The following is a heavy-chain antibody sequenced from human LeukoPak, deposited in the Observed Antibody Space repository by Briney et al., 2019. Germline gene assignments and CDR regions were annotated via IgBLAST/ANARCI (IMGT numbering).Heavy chain of an antibody. CDR2: ISTDGRTT. D-gene: IGHD6-6*01. CDR1: GFTFSSYW. Sequence: GGSLRLSCAASGFTFSSYWMHWVRQAPGKGLAWVSRISTDGRTTSYADSVKGRFTISRDNAKNTLYLQMNSLRAEDTAVYYCAREEASSAAIDHWGQGTLVTVSS. CDR3: AREEASSAAIDH. J-gene: IGHJ4*02. V-gene: IGHV3-74*01.